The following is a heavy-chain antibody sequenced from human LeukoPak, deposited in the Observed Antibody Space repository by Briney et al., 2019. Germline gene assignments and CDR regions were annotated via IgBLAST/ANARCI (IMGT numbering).Heavy chain of an antibody. J-gene: IGHJ1*01. D-gene: IGHD3-22*01. CDR2: IYYSGST. CDR3: ARQEYDSSGYYGHFQH. Sequence: SETLSLTCTVSGGSISSYYWSWIRQPPGKGLEWIGYIYYSGSTNYNPSLKSRVTMSVDTSKNQFSLKLSSVTAADTAVYYCARQEYDSSGYYGHFQHWGQGTLVTVSS. CDR1: GGSISSYY. V-gene: IGHV4-59*08.